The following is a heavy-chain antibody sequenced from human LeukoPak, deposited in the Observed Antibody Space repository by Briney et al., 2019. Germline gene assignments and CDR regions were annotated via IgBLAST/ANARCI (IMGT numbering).Heavy chain of an antibody. J-gene: IGHJ3*02. D-gene: IGHD1-7*01. Sequence: SETLSLTCTVSGGSISSYYWSWIRQPAGKGLEWIGRIYTSGSTNYNPSLKSRVTMSVDTSKNQFSLKLSSVTAADTAVYYCARGGGITGTTHPGAFDIWGQGTMVTVSS. CDR2: IYTSGST. CDR3: ARGGGITGTTHPGAFDI. V-gene: IGHV4-4*07. CDR1: GGSISSYY.